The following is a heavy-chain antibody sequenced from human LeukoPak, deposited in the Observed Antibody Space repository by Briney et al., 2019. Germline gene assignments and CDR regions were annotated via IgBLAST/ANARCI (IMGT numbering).Heavy chain of an antibody. J-gene: IGHJ4*02. CDR2: VNPSGGST. V-gene: IGHV1-46*01. Sequence: ASVKVSCKASGYTFTSYFMHWVRQAPGQGLDWMGIVNPSGGSTSYAQKFQGRVTMTRDTSTSTVYMELSSLRSEDTAVYYCARDSADYGDYDYWGQGTLVTVSS. CDR3: ARDSADYGDYDY. D-gene: IGHD4-17*01. CDR1: GYTFTSYF.